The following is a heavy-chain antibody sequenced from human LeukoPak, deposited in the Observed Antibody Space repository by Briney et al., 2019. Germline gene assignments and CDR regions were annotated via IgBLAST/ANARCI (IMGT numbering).Heavy chain of an antibody. CDR1: GGTFSSYA. V-gene: IGHV1-69*01. D-gene: IGHD3-22*01. CDR2: IIPIFGTA. Sequence: ASVKVSCKASGGTFSSYAISWVRQAPGQGLEWMGGIIPIFGTANYAQKFQGRVTITADESTSTAYMELSSLRAEDTAVYYCARDLVYDSSGYYYAWGQGTLDTVSS. J-gene: IGHJ4*02. CDR3: ARDLVYDSSGYYYA.